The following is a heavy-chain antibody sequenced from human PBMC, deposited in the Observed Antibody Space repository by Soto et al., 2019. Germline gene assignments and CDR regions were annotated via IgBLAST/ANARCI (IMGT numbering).Heavy chain of an antibody. CDR3: ARDRWYDSSGYYYESGY. V-gene: IGHV1-69*01. CDR2: IIPILGST. D-gene: IGHD3-22*01. Sequence: QVQLVQSGAEVEMPGSSVKVSCKASGGTFSNYGISWVRQAPGQGLEWMGGIIPILGSTKSAQSFQGRVTCTADESMTTAYMELSSLRSEDTAVYYCARDRWYDSSGYYYESGYWGQGTLVTVSS. CDR1: GGTFSNYG. J-gene: IGHJ4*02.